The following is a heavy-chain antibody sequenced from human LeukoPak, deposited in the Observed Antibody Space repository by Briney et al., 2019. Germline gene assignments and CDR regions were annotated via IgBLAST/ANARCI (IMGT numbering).Heavy chain of an antibody. D-gene: IGHD4-17*01. V-gene: IGHV4-59*11. J-gene: IGHJ4*02. CDR3: ARSRGSTNTHYGLLFDI. Sequence: SETLSLTCNVSCGSISSHYWSWIRQPPGKGLEWIGYIHYRGDTNYYPSLKSRIAISIDSSKTQFSLRLSSVTAADTAIYYCARSRGSTNTHYGLLFDIWGLGTLVTVSS. CDR1: CGSISSHY. CDR2: IHYRGDT.